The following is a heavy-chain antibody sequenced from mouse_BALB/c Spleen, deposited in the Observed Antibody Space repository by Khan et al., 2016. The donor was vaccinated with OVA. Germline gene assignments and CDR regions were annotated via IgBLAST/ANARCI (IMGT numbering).Heavy chain of an antibody. CDR2: ISSGGSYT. J-gene: IGHJ1*01. CDR1: GFTFSSYG. CDR3: AKQWLRQDWYFDV. V-gene: IGHV5-6*01. D-gene: IGHD2-2*01. Sequence: EVQLVESGGDLVKPRGSLKLSCAASGFTFSSYGMSWVRQTPDKRLEWVAAISSGGSYTYYPDSVKGRFTISRDNAKNTLYLQMSSLKSEDTSMYDCAKQWLRQDWYFDVWGAGTTVTVAS.